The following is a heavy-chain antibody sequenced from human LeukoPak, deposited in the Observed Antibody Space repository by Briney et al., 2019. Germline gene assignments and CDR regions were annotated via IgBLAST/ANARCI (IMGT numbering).Heavy chain of an antibody. CDR3: GKGLAYTYPYSGNMDV. D-gene: IGHD5-18*01. Sequence: GGSLRLSCAASGFTVSSNYMPWVRPAAWKGLEWVSVMYTLGNTYYADSVRGRFTISRDNSKNTLYLKMNSLRAEDTAVYYCGKGLAYTYPYSGNMDVWGKGTTVTISS. V-gene: IGHV3-66*01. CDR1: GFTVSSNY. J-gene: IGHJ6*03. CDR2: MYTLGNT.